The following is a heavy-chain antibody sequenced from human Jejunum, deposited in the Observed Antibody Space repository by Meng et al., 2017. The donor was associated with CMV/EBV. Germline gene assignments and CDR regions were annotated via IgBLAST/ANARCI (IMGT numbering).Heavy chain of an antibody. CDR2: IRFDGNDT. CDR3: AKDFYSDFLGEVFDY. CDR1: FLFRTYC. V-gene: IGHV3-30*02. D-gene: IGHD2-15*01. J-gene: IGHJ4*02. Sequence: FLFRTYCMHCVRPTPVTGLEWVAFIRFDGNDTRYVDSVKGRFTISRDNSKDTVYLEMNSLRLEDTAVYYCAKDFYSDFLGEVFDYWGQGTLVTVSS.